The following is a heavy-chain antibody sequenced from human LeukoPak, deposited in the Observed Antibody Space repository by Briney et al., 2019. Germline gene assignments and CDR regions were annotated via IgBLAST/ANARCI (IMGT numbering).Heavy chain of an antibody. CDR3: ARPDH. D-gene: IGHD1-14*01. V-gene: IGHV3-48*03. Sequence: PGGSLRLSCAASGFTFTSYEMRWVRQAPGKGLEWISYISSSGDTTYYADSVKGRFTIFRDNSKNSVYLQMSSLRAEDTATYYCARPDHWGRGTLVTVSS. J-gene: IGHJ4*02. CDR2: ISSSGDTT. CDR1: GFTFTSYE.